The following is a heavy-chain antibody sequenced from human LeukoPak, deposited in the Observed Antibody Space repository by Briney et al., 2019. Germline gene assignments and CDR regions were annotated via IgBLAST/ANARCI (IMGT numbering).Heavy chain of an antibody. CDR1: GFSFSSYW. Sequence: PGGSLRLSCAASGFSFSSYWMSWVRQAPGKGLEWVANIKQDGNEKYYVDSVRGRFTISRDNAKNSLYLQMNSLRAEDTAVYYCARERIWTGKTFDYWGQGTLVTVSS. CDR3: ARERIWTGKTFDY. D-gene: IGHD3/OR15-3a*01. V-gene: IGHV3-7*05. J-gene: IGHJ4*02. CDR2: IKQDGNEK.